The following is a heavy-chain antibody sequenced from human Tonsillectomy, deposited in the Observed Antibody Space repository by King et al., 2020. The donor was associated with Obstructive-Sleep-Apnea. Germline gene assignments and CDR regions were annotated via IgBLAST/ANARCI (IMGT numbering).Heavy chain of an antibody. CDR3: ARVTATAIPIDY. CDR1: GGSISSSSYY. CDR2: IYYSGST. Sequence: QLQESGPGLVKPSETLSLTCTVSGGSISSSSYYWGWSRQPPGKGLEWIGSIYYSGSTYYNPSLKSRVTISVDTSKNQFSLKLSSVTAADTALYYCARVTATAIPIDYWGQGTLVTVSS. D-gene: IGHD2-21*02. V-gene: IGHV4-39*07. J-gene: IGHJ4*02.